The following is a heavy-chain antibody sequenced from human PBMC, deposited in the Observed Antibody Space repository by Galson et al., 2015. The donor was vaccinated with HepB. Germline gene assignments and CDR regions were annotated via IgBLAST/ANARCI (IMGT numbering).Heavy chain of an antibody. V-gene: IGHV1-46*01. J-gene: IGHJ4*02. D-gene: IGHD3-3*01. CDR2: INPSGGST. CDR1: GYTFTSYY. CDR3: AILPYDFWSGESAGDY. Sequence: SVKVSCKASGYTFTSYYMHWVRQAPGQGLEWMGIINPSGGSTSYAQKFQGRVTMTRDTSTSTVYMELSSLRSEDTAVYYCAILPYDFWSGESAGDYWGQGTLVTVSS.